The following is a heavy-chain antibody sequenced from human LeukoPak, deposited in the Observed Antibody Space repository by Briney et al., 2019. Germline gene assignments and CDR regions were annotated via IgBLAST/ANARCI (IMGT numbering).Heavy chain of an antibody. J-gene: IGHJ3*02. CDR3: VRGSAAARNAFDI. V-gene: IGHV3-7*01. CDR2: IKQDGSEK. D-gene: IGHD6-13*01. Sequence: GGSLRLSCAASGFTFSSYWMSWVRQAPGKGLEWVANIKQDGSEKYYVDSVKGRFTISRDNAKNSLYLQMNSLRAEDTAVYYCVRGSAAARNAFDIWGQGTMVTVSS. CDR1: GFTFSSYW.